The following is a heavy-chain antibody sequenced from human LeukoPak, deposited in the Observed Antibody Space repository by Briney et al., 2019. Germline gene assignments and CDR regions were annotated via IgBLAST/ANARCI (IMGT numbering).Heavy chain of an antibody. Sequence: GASVKVSCKASGYTFTSYGISWVRQAPGQGLEWMGWISAYNGNTNYAQKLQGRVTMTTDTSTSTAYMELRSLRSDDTAVYYCARAGTYYYDSSGYSFFGYWGQGTLVTVSS. CDR2: ISAYNGNT. CDR3: ARAGTYYYDSSGYSFFGY. D-gene: IGHD3-22*01. J-gene: IGHJ4*02. CDR1: GYTFTSYG. V-gene: IGHV1-18*01.